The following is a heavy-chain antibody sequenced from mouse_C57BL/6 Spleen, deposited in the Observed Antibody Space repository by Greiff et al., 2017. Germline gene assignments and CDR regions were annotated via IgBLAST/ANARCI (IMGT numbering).Heavy chain of an antibody. CDR2: INPSSGYT. Sequence: VQLQQSGAELARPGASVKMSCKASGYTFTSYTMPWVKQRPGQGLEWIGYINPSSGYTKYNQKFKDKATLTADKSSSTAYMQLSSLTSEDSAVYYCAREGAMDYWGQGTSVTVSS. CDR1: GYTFTSYT. CDR3: AREGAMDY. V-gene: IGHV1-4*01. J-gene: IGHJ4*01.